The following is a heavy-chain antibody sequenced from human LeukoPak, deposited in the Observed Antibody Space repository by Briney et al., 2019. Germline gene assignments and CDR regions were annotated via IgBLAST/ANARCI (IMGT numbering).Heavy chain of an antibody. V-gene: IGHV3-23*01. CDR3: AKDAALIGSSGYYSFDY. CDR1: GFTFSSYA. J-gene: IGHJ4*02. CDR2: ISGSGGST. D-gene: IGHD3-22*01. Sequence: GGSLRLSCAASGFTFSSYAMSWVRQAPGKGLEWVSAISGSGGSTYCADSVKGRFTISRDNSKNTLYLQMNSLRAEDTAVYYCAKDAALIGSSGYYSFDYWGQGTLVTVSS.